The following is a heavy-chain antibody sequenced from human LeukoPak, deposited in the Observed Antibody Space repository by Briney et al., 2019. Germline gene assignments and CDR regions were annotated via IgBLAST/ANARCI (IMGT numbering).Heavy chain of an antibody. CDR1: GFTFSSNV. D-gene: IGHD3-22*01. CDR2: IPASGGST. V-gene: IGHV3-23*01. J-gene: IGHJ4*02. Sequence: PGGSLRLSCVASGFTFSSNVMIWVRQAPGKGLEWVSSIPASGGSTYYADSVKGRFTISRHNSKNTLYLQMNSLRADDTTVYYCAKKDGHYYDTGAYRGVDYWGQGTLVTVSS. CDR3: AKKDGHYYDTGAYRGVDY.